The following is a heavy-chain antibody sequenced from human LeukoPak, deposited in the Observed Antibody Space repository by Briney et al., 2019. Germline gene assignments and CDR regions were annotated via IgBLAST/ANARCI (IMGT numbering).Heavy chain of an antibody. J-gene: IGHJ5*02. CDR3: ARSGWGGQQLATFDP. CDR1: GYSFTSYW. V-gene: IGHV5-10-1*01. Sequence: GESLKISCKGSGYSFTSYWIGWVRQMPGKGLEWMGRIDPSDSYTNYSPSFQGHVTISADKSISTAYLQWSSLKASDTAMYYCARSGWGGQQLATFDPWGQGTLVTVSS. CDR2: IDPSDSYT. D-gene: IGHD6-13*01.